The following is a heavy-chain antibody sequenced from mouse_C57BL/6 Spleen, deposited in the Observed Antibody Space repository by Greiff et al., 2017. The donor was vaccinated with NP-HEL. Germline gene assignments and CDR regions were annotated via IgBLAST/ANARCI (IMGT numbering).Heavy chain of an antibody. J-gene: IGHJ2*01. V-gene: IGHV5-4*01. D-gene: IGHD1-1*01. CDR2: ISDGGSYT. Sequence: EVQLVESGGGLVKPGGSLKLSCAASGFTFSSYAMSWVRQTPEKRLEWVATISDGGSYTYYPDNVKGRFTISRDNAKNNLYLQMSHLKSEDTAMYYCARDQDGSSSGYFDYWGQGTTLTVSS. CDR1: GFTFSSYA. CDR3: ARDQDGSSSGYFDY.